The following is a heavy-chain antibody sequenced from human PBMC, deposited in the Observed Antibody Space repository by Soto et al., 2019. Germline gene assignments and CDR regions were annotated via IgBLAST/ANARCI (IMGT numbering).Heavy chain of an antibody. D-gene: IGHD3-10*01. CDR3: AREGDGWKGVKNWFDP. V-gene: IGHV1-69*08. Sequence: QVQLVQSGAEVKKPGSSVKVSCKASGGTFSSYTISWVRQAPGQGREWMGRIIPILGIANYAQKFQGRVTITADKSTSTAYMELSSLRSEDTAVYYCAREGDGWKGVKNWFDPWGQGTLVTVSS. CDR1: GGTFSSYT. CDR2: IIPILGIA. J-gene: IGHJ5*02.